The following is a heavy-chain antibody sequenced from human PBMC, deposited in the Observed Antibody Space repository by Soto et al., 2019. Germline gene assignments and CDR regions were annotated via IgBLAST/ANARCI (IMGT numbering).Heavy chain of an antibody. CDR3: SRVVIVGPTNDDLDY. J-gene: IGHJ4*02. D-gene: IGHD1-26*01. CDR1: GYTFTTYG. Sequence: QVQLVQSGAEVKKPGASVKVSCKASGYTFTTYGISWVRQAPGQGLEWMGWISTYNGHTKYAQKFQGRVIMTTDTSTSTAYMELGSLRSDDAAVYYCSRVVIVGPTNDDLDYWGQGTLVTVSS. CDR2: ISTYNGHT. V-gene: IGHV1-18*01.